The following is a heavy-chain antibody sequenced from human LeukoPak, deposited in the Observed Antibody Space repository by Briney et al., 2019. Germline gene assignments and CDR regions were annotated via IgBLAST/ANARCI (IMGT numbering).Heavy chain of an antibody. D-gene: IGHD3-16*02. CDR3: ARGGSTRTISSYFY. CDR2: ISSSGSSI. J-gene: IGHJ4*02. Sequence: PGGSLRLSCAASGFTFSDYYMTWIRQAPGKGLEWVSYISSSGSSIYYADSVKGRFTVSRDNAKNSLYLQMNSLRAEDTAVYYCARGGSTRTISSYFYWGQGTLVTVSS. V-gene: IGHV3-11*01. CDR1: GFTFSDYY.